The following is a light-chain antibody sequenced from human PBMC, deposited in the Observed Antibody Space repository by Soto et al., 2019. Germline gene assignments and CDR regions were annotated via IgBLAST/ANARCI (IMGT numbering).Light chain of an antibody. CDR2: GAS. CDR1: QSVSSN. V-gene: IGKV3-15*01. CDR3: QLFYNWPL. Sequence: EIVMTQSPATLSVSPGARATLSCRASQSVSSNLAWYQQKPGQAPRLLIYGASTRATDVPARFSGSGSGTEFTLNISSLQSEDFAIYYWQLFYNWPLFGQGTKLEIK. J-gene: IGKJ2*01.